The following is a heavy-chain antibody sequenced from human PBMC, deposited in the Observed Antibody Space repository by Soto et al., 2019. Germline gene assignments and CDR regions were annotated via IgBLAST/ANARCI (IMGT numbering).Heavy chain of an antibody. J-gene: IGHJ6*02. D-gene: IGHD2-21*02. V-gene: IGHV4-34*01. Sequence: SETLSLTCAVSGGSFSGFYWTWIRQPPGEGLEWIGEINHSGTTNFNPSLRSRLTISLDSSKKHFSLKLTSMTAADAAVYYCARADRTLVTSYGMDVWGQGATVTVSS. CDR3: ARADRTLVTSYGMDV. CDR1: GGSFSGFY. CDR2: INHSGTT.